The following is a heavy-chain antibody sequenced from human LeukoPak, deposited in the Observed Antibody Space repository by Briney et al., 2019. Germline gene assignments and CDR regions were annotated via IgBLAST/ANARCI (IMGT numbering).Heavy chain of an antibody. CDR1: GFTFSSYP. CDR2: ILGNGHAS. V-gene: IGHV3-64*02. Sequence: GGSLRLSCVASGFTFSSYPMHWVRQAPDKGLEYLSAILGNGHASFYADPVKGRFTISRDNSKNTLYLQMGNLRADDMAVYYCARDSSSGYSFDSWGQGTLVTVSS. D-gene: IGHD6-19*01. CDR3: ARDSSSGYSFDS. J-gene: IGHJ4*02.